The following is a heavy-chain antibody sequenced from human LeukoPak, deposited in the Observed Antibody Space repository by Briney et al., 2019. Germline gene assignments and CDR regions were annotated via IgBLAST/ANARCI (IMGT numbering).Heavy chain of an antibody. CDR2: IWYDGSNK. Sequence: GGSLRLSCAASGFTFSSYGMHWVRQAPGKGLEWVPVIWYDGSNKYYADSVKGRFTISRDNSKNTLYLQMNSLRAEDTAVYYCARDGQSTVAAGRDFDYWGQGTLVTVSS. V-gene: IGHV3-33*01. D-gene: IGHD6-19*01. CDR1: GFTFSSYG. J-gene: IGHJ4*02. CDR3: ARDGQSTVAAGRDFDY.